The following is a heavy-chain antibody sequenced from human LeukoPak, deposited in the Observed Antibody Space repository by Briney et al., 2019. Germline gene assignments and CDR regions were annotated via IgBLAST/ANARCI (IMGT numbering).Heavy chain of an antibody. J-gene: IGHJ5*02. V-gene: IGHV4-59*12. CDR2: IYYSGST. Sequence: SETLSLTCTVSGGSISSYYWSWIRQPPGKGLEWIGYIYYSGSTNYNPSLKSRVTISVDTSKNQFSLKLSSVTAADTAVYYCARDPAPYGDYGWFDPWGQGTLVTVSS. D-gene: IGHD4-17*01. CDR3: ARDPAPYGDYGWFDP. CDR1: GGSISSYY.